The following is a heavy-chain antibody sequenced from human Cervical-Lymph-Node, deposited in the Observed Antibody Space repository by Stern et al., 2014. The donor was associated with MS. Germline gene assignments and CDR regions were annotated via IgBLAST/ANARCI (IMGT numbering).Heavy chain of an antibody. D-gene: IGHD1-14*01. V-gene: IGHV3-30*18. CDR2: ISYTGGHK. CDR3: AKDLNGNLYFYYALDV. CDR1: GFTFSFYG. Sequence: VQLVESGGGVVQPGRSLTLTCAGSGFTFSFYGMYWVRQAPGKGPEWVALISYTGGHKFYADSVKGRFTISRDNSNNTVSLHMNSLRPEDTAVYYCAKDLNGNLYFYYALDVWGQGTTVTVSS. J-gene: IGHJ6*02.